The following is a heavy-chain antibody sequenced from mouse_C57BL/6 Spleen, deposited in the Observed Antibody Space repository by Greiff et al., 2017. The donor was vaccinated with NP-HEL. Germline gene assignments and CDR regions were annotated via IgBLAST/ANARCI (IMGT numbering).Heavy chain of an antibody. V-gene: IGHV1-7*01. Sequence: QVQLQQSGAELAKPGASVKLSCKASGYTFTSYWLHWVKQRPGQGLEWIGYINPSSGYTKYNQKFKDKATLTADKSSSTAYMQLSSLTYEDSAVYYCARGGTTVVAPMDYWGQGTSVTVSS. CDR1: GYTFTSYW. CDR3: ARGGTTVVAPMDY. J-gene: IGHJ4*01. CDR2: INPSSGYT. D-gene: IGHD1-1*01.